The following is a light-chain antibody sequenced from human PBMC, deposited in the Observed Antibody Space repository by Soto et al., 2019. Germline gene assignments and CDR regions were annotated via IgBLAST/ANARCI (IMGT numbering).Light chain of an antibody. CDR3: SSYAGSNNFV. V-gene: IGLV2-8*01. Sequence: QSLLTQPPSASGSPGQSVTISCTGISSDVGGYNYVSWYQQHPGKAPTLMIYEVSKRPSGVPDRFSGSKSGNTASLTVSGLQAEDEADYYCSSYAGSNNFVFGTGSKVTVL. CDR2: EVS. J-gene: IGLJ1*01. CDR1: SSDVGGYNY.